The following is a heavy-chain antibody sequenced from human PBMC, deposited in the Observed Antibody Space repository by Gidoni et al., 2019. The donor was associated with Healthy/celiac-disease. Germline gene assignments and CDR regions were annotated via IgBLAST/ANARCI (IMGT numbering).Heavy chain of an antibody. D-gene: IGHD6-6*01. CDR2: ISSSGSTI. V-gene: IGHV3-48*03. J-gene: IGHJ4*02. CDR3: ARYRARYSSSAFDY. CDR1: GFTFSSYE. Sequence: EVQLVESGGGLVQPGGSLRLSCAASGFTFSSYEMNWVRQAPGKGLEWVSYISSSGSTIYYADSVKGRFTISRDNAKNSLYLQMNSLRAEDTAVYYCARYRARYSSSAFDYWGQGTLVTVSS.